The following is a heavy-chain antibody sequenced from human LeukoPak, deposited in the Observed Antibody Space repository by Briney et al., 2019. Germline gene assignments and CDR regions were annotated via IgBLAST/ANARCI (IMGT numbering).Heavy chain of an antibody. V-gene: IGHV3-74*01. Sequence: GGSLRLSCEASGFTFTNFWIHWVRQAPGKGLVWVSRINSDGSSTNYADSVKGRFTISSDNAKNTLYLQMNSLRAEDTAVYYCATTVAGTRNAFDIWGHGTMVTVSS. D-gene: IGHD6-19*01. CDR3: ATTVAGTRNAFDI. CDR1: GFTFTNFW. CDR2: INSDGSST. J-gene: IGHJ3*02.